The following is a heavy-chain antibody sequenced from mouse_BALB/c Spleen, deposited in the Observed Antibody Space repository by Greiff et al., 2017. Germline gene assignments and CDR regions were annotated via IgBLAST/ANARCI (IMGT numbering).Heavy chain of an antibody. Sequence: QVQLQESGPSLVQPSQSLSITCTVSGFSLTSYGVHWVRQSPGKGLEWLGVIWRGGSTDYNAAFMSRLSITKDNSKSQVFFKMNSLQADDTAIYYCAKKVYYDYDGSMDYWGQGTSVTVSS. CDR1: GFSLTSYG. D-gene: IGHD2-4*01. CDR3: AKKVYYDYDGSMDY. CDR2: IWRGGST. J-gene: IGHJ4*01. V-gene: IGHV2-5-1*01.